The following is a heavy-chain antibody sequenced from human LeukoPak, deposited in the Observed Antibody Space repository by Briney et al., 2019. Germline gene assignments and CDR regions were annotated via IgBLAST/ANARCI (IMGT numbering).Heavy chain of an antibody. CDR2: ISANGGGT. Sequence: PSGTLSLTCAVSGGSISTNNWWSWVRQPPGKGLEWVSAISANGGGTYYADSVKGRFTISRDNSKNTLYLQMNSLRAEDTAVYYCAKGSSPFDYWGQGTLVTVSS. CDR1: GGSISTNN. J-gene: IGHJ4*02. V-gene: IGHV3-23*01. CDR3: AKGSSPFDY. D-gene: IGHD6-13*01.